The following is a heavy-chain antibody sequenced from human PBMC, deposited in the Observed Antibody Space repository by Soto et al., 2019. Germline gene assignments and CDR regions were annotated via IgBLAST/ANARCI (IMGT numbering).Heavy chain of an antibody. J-gene: IGHJ4*02. V-gene: IGHV1-18*01. CDR2: ISAHNGNT. Sequence: QVRLVQSGAEVKKPGASVKVSCKGSGYAFTTYGITWVRQAPGQGLEWVGWISAHNGNTNYAQKLQGRVTVTRDTSTSTAYMELRSLRSDDTAVYYCARGRYGDYWGQGALVTVSS. CDR1: GYAFTTYG. D-gene: IGHD1-1*01. CDR3: ARGRYGDY.